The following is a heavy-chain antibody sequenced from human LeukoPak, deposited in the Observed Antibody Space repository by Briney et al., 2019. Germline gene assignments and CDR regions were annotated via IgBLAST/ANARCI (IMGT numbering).Heavy chain of an antibody. Sequence: ASVKVSCKVSGYTLTELSMHWLRQAPGKGLEWMGGFDPEDGETIYAQKFQGRVTMTEDTSTDTAYMELSSLRSEDTAVYYCATMAGAPPYYYYYYMDVWGKGTTVTVSS. J-gene: IGHJ6*03. CDR2: FDPEDGET. V-gene: IGHV1-24*01. CDR3: ATMAGAPPYYYYYYMDV. D-gene: IGHD3-10*01. CDR1: GYTLTELS.